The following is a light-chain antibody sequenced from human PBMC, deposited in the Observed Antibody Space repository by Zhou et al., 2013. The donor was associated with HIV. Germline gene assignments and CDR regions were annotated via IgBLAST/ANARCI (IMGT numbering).Light chain of an antibody. CDR2: SAS. CDR1: HNIRTS. Sequence: DIQMTQSPSSLSASVGDRVIITCRTSHNIRTSLTWYQQKSGEAPRLLLYSASTLQSGVPTRFRGDGSRTSFTLTINSLQPEDFATYYCQQTYITPLTFGGGTRVE. CDR3: QQTYITPLT. J-gene: IGKJ4*01. V-gene: IGKV1-39*01.